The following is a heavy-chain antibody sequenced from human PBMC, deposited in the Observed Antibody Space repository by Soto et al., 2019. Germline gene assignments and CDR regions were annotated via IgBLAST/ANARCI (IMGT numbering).Heavy chain of an antibody. CDR3: ARSKEGQLGNFDY. CDR2: IYYSGST. J-gene: IGHJ4*02. D-gene: IGHD6-6*01. Sequence: SETLSLTCTVSGGSISSSSYYWGWIRQPPGKGLEWIGSIYYSGSTYYNPSLKSRVTISVDTSKNQFSLKLSSVTAADTAVYYCARSKEGQLGNFDYWGQGTLVTVSS. V-gene: IGHV4-39*01. CDR1: GGSISSSSYY.